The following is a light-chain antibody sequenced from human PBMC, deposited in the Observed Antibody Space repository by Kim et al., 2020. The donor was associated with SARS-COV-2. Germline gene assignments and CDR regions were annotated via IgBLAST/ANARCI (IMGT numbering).Light chain of an antibody. Sequence: SVTLSCAGTSSDVGGYKYVSWYQQNPGKAPKLMIYDVSKRPAGVPDRFSGSKSGNTASLPVSGLQTEDEADYYCTSYGGSNNYVVFGGGTQLTVL. V-gene: IGLV2-8*01. CDR3: TSYGGSNNYVV. CDR2: DVS. J-gene: IGLJ2*01. CDR1: SSDVGGYKY.